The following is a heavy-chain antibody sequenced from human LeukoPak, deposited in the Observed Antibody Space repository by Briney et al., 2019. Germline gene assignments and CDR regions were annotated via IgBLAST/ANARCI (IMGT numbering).Heavy chain of an antibody. J-gene: IGHJ4*02. CDR1: GYTFTIYT. V-gene: IGHV1-3*03. CDR3: ARGYCRGGSCYPFDY. CDR2: INAGNGNT. D-gene: IGHD2-15*01. Sequence: ASVKVSCKASGYTFTIYTMHWVRQAPGQRLEWMGWINAGNGNTKYSQEFQGRVTITRDTSATTAYMELSSLRSEDMAVYYCARGYCRGGSCYPFDYWGQGTVVTVSS.